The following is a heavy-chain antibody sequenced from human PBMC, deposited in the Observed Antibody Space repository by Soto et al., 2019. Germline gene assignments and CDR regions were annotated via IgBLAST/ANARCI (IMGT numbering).Heavy chain of an antibody. CDR3: ARERAIAATGLFYY. D-gene: IGHD6-13*01. V-gene: IGHV3-30*03. CDR2: ISYDGHNT. CDR1: GFTFSDFA. J-gene: IGHJ4*02. Sequence: QEHVVESGGGVVQPGMSLRLSCVASGFTFSDFAMHWVRQAPGKGLEWVAVISYDGHNTYYADSVKGRFTISRDNSKKTLFLQMNSLRPEDTAVYYCARERAIAATGLFYYWGQGTLVTVSS.